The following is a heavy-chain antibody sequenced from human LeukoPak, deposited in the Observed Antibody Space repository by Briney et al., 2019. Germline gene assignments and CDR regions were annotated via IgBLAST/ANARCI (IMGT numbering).Heavy chain of an antibody. CDR2: IYNDGGT. J-gene: IGHJ3*01. D-gene: IGHD3-16*02. V-gene: IGHV3-53*01. CDR1: GITVSSNY. CDR3: VKRLTLGDLSIKGAFAL. Sequence: GGFLRLSCAASGITVSSNYMSWVRQGPGKGLEWVALIYNDGGTHYTDSVKGRFTISRDTSRNTLFLQMNSLRVEDSAMYYCVKRLTLGDLSIKGAFALWGQGTMVTVA.